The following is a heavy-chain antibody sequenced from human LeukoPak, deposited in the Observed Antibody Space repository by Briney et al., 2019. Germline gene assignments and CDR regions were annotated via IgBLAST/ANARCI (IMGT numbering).Heavy chain of an antibody. D-gene: IGHD2-2*01. CDR1: GYAFSNSG. Sequence: GASVKVSCKASGYAFSNSGISWVRQAPGQGLEWMGWITPYNGYAHYAQKLQGRLTMTTDTSTSTAYMELRSPRSDDTAVYYCARNKSTTLGDYWGQGTLVTVSS. V-gene: IGHV1-18*01. CDR2: ITPYNGYA. J-gene: IGHJ4*02. CDR3: ARNKSTTLGDY.